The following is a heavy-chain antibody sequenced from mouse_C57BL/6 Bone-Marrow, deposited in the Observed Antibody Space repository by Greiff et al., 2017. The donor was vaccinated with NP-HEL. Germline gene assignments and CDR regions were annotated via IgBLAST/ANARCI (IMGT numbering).Heavy chain of an antibody. CDR3: AREGVTTCYYYAMDY. CDR2: INPGSGGT. V-gene: IGHV1-54*01. Sequence: QVQLQQSGAELVRPGTSVKVSCKASGYAFTNYLIEWVKQRPGQGLEWIGVINPGSGGTNYNEKFKGKATLTADKSSSTAYMQLSSLTSEDSAVYFCAREGVTTCYYYAMDYWGQGTSVTVSS. J-gene: IGHJ4*01. D-gene: IGHD2-2*01. CDR1: GYAFTNYL.